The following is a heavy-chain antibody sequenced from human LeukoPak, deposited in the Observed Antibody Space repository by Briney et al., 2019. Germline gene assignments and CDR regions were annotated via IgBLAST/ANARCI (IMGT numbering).Heavy chain of an antibody. CDR3: ARVFEEEVDY. V-gene: IGHV4-38-2*02. Sequence: SETLSLTCTVSGGSISYYYWSWIRQPPGKGLEWIGSIYHSGSTYYNPSLKSRVTISVDTSKNQFSLKLSSVTAADTAVYYCARVFEEEVDYWGQGTLVTVSS. CDR1: GGSISYYY. CDR2: IYHSGST. J-gene: IGHJ4*02.